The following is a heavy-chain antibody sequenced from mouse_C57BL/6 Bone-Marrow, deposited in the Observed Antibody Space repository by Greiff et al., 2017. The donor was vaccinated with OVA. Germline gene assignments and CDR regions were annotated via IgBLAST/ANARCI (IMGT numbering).Heavy chain of an antibody. CDR2: SRNKANDYTT. CDR3: ARDALSEGSSWDWYFDV. D-gene: IGHD1-1*01. J-gene: IGHJ1*03. CDR1: GFTFSDFY. Sequence: EVMLVESGGGLVQSGRSLRLSCATSGFTFSDFYMEWVRQAPGKGLEWIAASRNKANDYTTEYSASVKGRFIVSRDTSQSILYLQMNALRAEDTAIYYCARDALSEGSSWDWYFDVWGTGTTVTVSS. V-gene: IGHV7-1*01.